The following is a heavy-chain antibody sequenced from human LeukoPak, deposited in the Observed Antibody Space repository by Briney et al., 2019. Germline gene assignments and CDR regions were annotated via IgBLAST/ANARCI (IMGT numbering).Heavy chain of an antibody. V-gene: IGHV4-59*08. CDR2: IYYSGST. CDR3: ARLKVAATPDFDY. CDR1: GGSISSYY. D-gene: IGHD2-15*01. Sequence: TSETLSLTCTVSGGSISSYYWSWIRQPPGKGLEWIGYIYYSGSTNYNPSLKSRVTISVDTSKNQFSLKLSSVTAADMAVYYCARLKVAATPDFDYWGQGTLVTVSS. J-gene: IGHJ4*02.